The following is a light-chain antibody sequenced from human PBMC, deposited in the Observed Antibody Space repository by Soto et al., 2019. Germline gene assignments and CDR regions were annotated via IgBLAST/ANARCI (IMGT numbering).Light chain of an antibody. J-gene: IGKJ1*01. CDR2: DAS. V-gene: IGKV3-11*01. CDR1: QSVSSY. Sequence: EIVLTQSPATLSLSPGERATLSCRASQSVSSYLSWYQQKPGHAPRLLIYDASNRATGIPARFSGSGSGTDFSLTISRLEPEDFAVYDCQQRSNWPPTTFGQGTKVEIK. CDR3: QQRSNWPPTT.